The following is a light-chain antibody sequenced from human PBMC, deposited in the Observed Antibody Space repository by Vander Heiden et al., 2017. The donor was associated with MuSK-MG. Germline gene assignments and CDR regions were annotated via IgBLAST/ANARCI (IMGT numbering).Light chain of an antibody. CDR2: SNN. CDR1: SSNIGSNN. CDR3: AAWDDSLNGLYV. J-gene: IGLJ1*01. Sequence: QSVLTQSPSASVTPGQRGPISCSGSSSNIGSNNVNWYHQLPETAPNLLIYSNNQRPSGVPDRFSCSTSGTSASLAISGLQSEDEADYYCAAWDDSLNGLYVFGTGTKVTVL. V-gene: IGLV1-44*01.